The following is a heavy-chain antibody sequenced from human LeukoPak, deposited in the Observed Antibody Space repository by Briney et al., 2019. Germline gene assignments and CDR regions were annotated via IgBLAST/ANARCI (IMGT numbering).Heavy chain of an antibody. V-gene: IGHV4-30-2*01. Sequence: SQTLSLTCAVSGGSISSGGYSWSWIRQPPGKGLEWIAYINHSGSTNYNPSLKSRVTISVDTSKNQFSLKLSSVTAADTAVYYCAIYCSSTSCYRDIHDYWGQGTLVTVSS. J-gene: IGHJ4*02. D-gene: IGHD2-2*01. CDR1: GGSISSGGYS. CDR3: AIYCSSTSCYRDIHDY. CDR2: INHSGST.